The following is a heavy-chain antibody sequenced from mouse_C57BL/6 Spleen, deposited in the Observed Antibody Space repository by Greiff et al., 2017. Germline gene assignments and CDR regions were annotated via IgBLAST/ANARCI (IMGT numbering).Heavy chain of an antibody. D-gene: IGHD1-1*01. Sequence: QVHVKQSGPELVKPGASVKISCKASGYAFSSSWMNWVKQRPGKGLEWIGRIYPGDGDTNYNGKFKGKATLTADKSSSTAYMQLSSLTSEDSAVYFCARSYYYGSSGYYAMDYWGQGTSVTVSS. CDR3: ARSYYYGSSGYYAMDY. V-gene: IGHV1-82*01. CDR2: IYPGDGDT. CDR1: GYAFSSSW. J-gene: IGHJ4*01.